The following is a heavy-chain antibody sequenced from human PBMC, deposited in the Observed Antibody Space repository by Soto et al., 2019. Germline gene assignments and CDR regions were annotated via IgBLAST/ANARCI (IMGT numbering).Heavy chain of an antibody. V-gene: IGHV1-2*02. Sequence: ASVKVSCKASGYTFTGYYMHWVRQAPGQGLEWMGWINPNSGGTNYAQKFQGRVTMTRDTSTSTAYMELSRLRSDDTAVYYCAGSSKYCSSTSCYTSGLDYWGQGTLVTVSS. CDR2: INPNSGGT. CDR3: AGSSKYCSSTSCYTSGLDY. J-gene: IGHJ4*02. CDR1: GYTFTGYY. D-gene: IGHD2-2*02.